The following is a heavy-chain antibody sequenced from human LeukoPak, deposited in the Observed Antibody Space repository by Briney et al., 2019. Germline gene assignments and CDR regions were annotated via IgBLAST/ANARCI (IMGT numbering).Heavy chain of an antibody. J-gene: IGHJ4*02. V-gene: IGHV3-74*01. Sequence: QPGGSLRLSCAASGFTFSSSWMHWVRQAPGKGLVWVSRIRSDGSTTYADSVKGRFTISRDNAKNTLYLQMNSLRAEDTAVYYCARGNYYDSSGYLDYWGQGTLVTVSS. CDR2: IRSDGST. CDR3: ARGNYYDSSGYLDY. D-gene: IGHD3-22*01. CDR1: GFTFSSSW.